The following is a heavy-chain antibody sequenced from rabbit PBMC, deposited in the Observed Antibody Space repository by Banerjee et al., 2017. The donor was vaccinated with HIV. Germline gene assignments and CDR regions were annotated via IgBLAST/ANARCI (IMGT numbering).Heavy chain of an antibody. V-gene: IGHV1S45*01. CDR3: ARDGSGWGANFNL. J-gene: IGHJ4*01. CDR1: GFSFSSSYW. Sequence: QEQLEESGGDLVKPEGSLTLTCTASGFSFSSSYWISWVRQAPGKGLEWIACINTSSGNTVYASWAKGRFTISKTSSTTVTLQMTSLTAADTATYFCARDGSGWGANFNLWGPGTLVTVS. CDR2: INTSSGNT. D-gene: IGHD4-1*01.